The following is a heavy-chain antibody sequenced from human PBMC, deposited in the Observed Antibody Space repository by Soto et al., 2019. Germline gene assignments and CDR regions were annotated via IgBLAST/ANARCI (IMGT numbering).Heavy chain of an antibody. Sequence: GGSLRLSCAASGFTFSSYAMGWVRQVPGKGLEWVAVVSIGGSTHYADSVRGRFTIFRDNSKNTLSLQMKSLTAEDTAVYFCAKRRGAGGHFDYWGQGALVTVSS. J-gene: IGHJ4*02. CDR3: AKRRGAGGHFDY. CDR1: GFTFSSYA. V-gene: IGHV3-23*01. D-gene: IGHD2-15*01. CDR2: VSIGGST.